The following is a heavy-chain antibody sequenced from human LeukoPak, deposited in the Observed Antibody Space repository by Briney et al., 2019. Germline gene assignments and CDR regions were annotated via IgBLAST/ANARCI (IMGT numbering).Heavy chain of an antibody. CDR3: ARGVLEMATILGTPKYYFDY. D-gene: IGHD5-24*01. CDR2: INHSGST. Sequence: PSETLSLTCAVYGGSFSGYYWSWIRQPPGKGLEWIGEINHSGSTNYNPSLKSRVTISVDTSKNQFSPKLSSVTAADTAVYYCARGVLEMATILGTPKYYFDYWGQGTLVTVSS. V-gene: IGHV4-34*01. J-gene: IGHJ4*02. CDR1: GGSFSGYY.